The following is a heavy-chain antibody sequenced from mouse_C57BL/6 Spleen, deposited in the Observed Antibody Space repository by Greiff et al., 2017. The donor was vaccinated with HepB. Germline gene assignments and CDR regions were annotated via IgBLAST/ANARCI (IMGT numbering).Heavy chain of an antibody. CDR3: ARHGVGEVIMMDY. J-gene: IGHJ4*01. D-gene: IGHD1-1*01. V-gene: IGHV2-9-1*01. CDR2: IWTGGGT. Sequence: VQRVASGPGLVAPSQSLSITCPVSGFSLTSYAIGWVRQPPGKGLEWLGVIWTGGGTNYNSALKSRLSISKDNSKSQVFLKMNSLQTDDTARYYCARHGVGEVIMMDYWGQGTSVTVSS. CDR1: GFSLTSYA.